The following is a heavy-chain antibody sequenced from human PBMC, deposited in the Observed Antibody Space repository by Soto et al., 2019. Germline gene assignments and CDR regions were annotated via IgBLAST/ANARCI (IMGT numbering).Heavy chain of an antibody. Sequence: EVQLVESGGGLVQPGGSLRLSCAASGFTFSSYWMSLVRQAPGKGLEWVANIKQDGSEKYYVDSVKGRFTISRDNAKNSLYLQMNSLRAEDTAVYYCARGITIFGVVPFDYWGQGTLVTVSS. J-gene: IGHJ4*02. CDR2: IKQDGSEK. CDR1: GFTFSSYW. CDR3: ARGITIFGVVPFDY. D-gene: IGHD3-3*01. V-gene: IGHV3-7*05.